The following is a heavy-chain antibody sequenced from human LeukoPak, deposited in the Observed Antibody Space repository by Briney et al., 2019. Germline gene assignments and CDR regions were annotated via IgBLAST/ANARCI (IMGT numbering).Heavy chain of an antibody. V-gene: IGHV3-74*01. Sequence: GGSLRLSCAASEFTISAFWMSWVRQAPGKGLEWVSSINPDASIINHADSVKGRFTLSRDNAKNTLYLHLNSLRAEDTAVYYCTTALIYYDAFDVWSLGTRVTVSS. CDR2: INPDASII. J-gene: IGHJ3*01. CDR1: EFTISAFW. D-gene: IGHD1-26*01. CDR3: TTALIYYDAFDV.